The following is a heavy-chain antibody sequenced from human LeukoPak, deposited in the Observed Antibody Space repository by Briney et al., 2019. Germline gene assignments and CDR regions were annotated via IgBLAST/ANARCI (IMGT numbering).Heavy chain of an antibody. Sequence: ASVKVSCKASGYTFTSYGISWVRQAPGQGLEWMGWISAYNGNTNYAQKLQGRVTMTTDTSTSTAYMELRSLRSDDTAVYYCASEAVVPAAMGALDAFDIWGQGTMVTVSS. J-gene: IGHJ3*02. D-gene: IGHD2-2*01. CDR3: ASEAVVPAAMGALDAFDI. CDR1: GYTFTSYG. CDR2: ISAYNGNT. V-gene: IGHV1-18*01.